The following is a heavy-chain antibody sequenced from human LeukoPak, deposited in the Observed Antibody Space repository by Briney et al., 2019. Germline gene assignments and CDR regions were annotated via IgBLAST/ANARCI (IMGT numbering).Heavy chain of an antibody. CDR2: ITASGTAM. J-gene: IGHJ4*02. D-gene: IGHD6-13*01. CDR3: AKTRPLDSSSWSHGDY. Sequence: GGSLRLSCAASGFTFSSYSMNWVRQAPGKGLEWVSHITASGTAMFYADSVKGRFTISRDNAKNSLYLQMNSLRAEDTAVYYCAKTRPLDSSSWSHGDYWGQGTLVTVSS. CDR1: GFTFSSYS. V-gene: IGHV3-48*01.